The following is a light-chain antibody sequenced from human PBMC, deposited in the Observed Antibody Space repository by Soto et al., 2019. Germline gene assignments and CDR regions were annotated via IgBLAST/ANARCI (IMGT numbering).Light chain of an antibody. CDR2: DAS. CDR1: QSVSSN. V-gene: IGKV3-11*01. CDR3: QQRSKSIT. J-gene: IGKJ5*01. Sequence: EIVLTQSPATLSLSPGERATLSCRASQSVSSNLAWYQQKPGQAPRLLIYDASNRATGIPARFSGSGSGTDFTLTISGLEPEDFVVYYCQQRSKSITFGQGPRLEIK.